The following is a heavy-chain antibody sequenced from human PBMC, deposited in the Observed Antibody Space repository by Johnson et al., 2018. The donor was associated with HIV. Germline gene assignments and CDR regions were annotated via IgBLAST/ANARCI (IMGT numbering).Heavy chain of an antibody. CDR3: AREGEWERRNLHAFDI. Sequence: VQLVESGGGLVKPGGSLKLSCAVSGFTFSDHYMSWIRQTPGKGLEWVSGINWSGGSTGYAESVKGRFTISRDNVKHSLYLQMNSRRAEDTALYYCAREGEWERRNLHAFDIWGQGTMVTVSS. V-gene: IGHV3-20*04. J-gene: IGHJ3*02. CDR1: GFTFSDHY. CDR2: INWSGGST. D-gene: IGHD1-26*01.